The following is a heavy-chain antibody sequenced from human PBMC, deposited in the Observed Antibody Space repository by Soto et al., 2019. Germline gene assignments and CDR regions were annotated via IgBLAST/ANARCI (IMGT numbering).Heavy chain of an antibody. CDR1: GYSFTTYW. CDR2: IYPGDSRT. J-gene: IGHJ6*02. D-gene: IGHD3-10*01. V-gene: IGHV5-51*01. Sequence: GESLKISCKGFGYSFTTYWIAWVRQMPGKGLEWMGIIYPGDSRTRYSPSFQGQVTISADKSISTAYLQWSSLKASDTAMYYCARRLITMVRGVLLYGMDVWGQGTTVTVSS. CDR3: ARRLITMVRGVLLYGMDV.